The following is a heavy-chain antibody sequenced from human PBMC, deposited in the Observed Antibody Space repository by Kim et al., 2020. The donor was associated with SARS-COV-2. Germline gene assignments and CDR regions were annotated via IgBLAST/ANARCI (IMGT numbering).Heavy chain of an antibody. D-gene: IGHD6-6*01. CDR2: INPNSGGT. V-gene: IGHV1-2*06. J-gene: IGHJ2*01. CDR3: ARDHAAYSSSSGFWYFDL. CDR1: GYTFTGYY. Sequence: ASVKVSCKASGYTFTGYYMHWVRQAPGQGLEWMGRINPNSGGTNYAQKFQGRVTMTRDTSISTAYMELSRLRSDDTAVYYCARDHAAYSSSSGFWYFDLWGRGTLVTVSS.